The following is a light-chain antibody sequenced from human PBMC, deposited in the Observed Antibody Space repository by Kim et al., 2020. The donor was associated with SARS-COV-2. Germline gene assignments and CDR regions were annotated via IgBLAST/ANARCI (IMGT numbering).Light chain of an antibody. CDR1: SSDVGGYNY. CDR3: CSYAGSYTFWV. Sequence: QSVTISCTGTSSDVGGYNYVSWYQQHPGKAPKLMIYDVSKRPSGVPDRFSGSKSGNTASLTISGLQAEDEADYYCCSYAGSYTFWVFGEGTRLTVL. V-gene: IGLV2-11*01. J-gene: IGLJ3*02. CDR2: DVS.